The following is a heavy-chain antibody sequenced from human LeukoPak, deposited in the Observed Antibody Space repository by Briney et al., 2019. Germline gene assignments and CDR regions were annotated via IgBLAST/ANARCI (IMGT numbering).Heavy chain of an antibody. CDR2: ISGSGGST. D-gene: IGHD5-12*01. V-gene: IGHV3-23*01. CDR1: GFTFSGYA. J-gene: IGHJ4*02. Sequence: PGGSLRLSCAASGFTFSGYAMSWVRQAPGEGLEWVSGISGSGGSTYYADSVKGRFTISRDNSKNTLYLQMNSLRAEDTAVYYCAKDQTGVAYYFDYWGQGTLVTVSS. CDR3: AKDQTGVAYYFDY.